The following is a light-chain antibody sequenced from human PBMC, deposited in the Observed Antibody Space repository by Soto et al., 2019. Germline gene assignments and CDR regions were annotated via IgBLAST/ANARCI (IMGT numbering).Light chain of an antibody. CDR3: QQYNNCPYT. CDR2: GAS. V-gene: IGKV3D-15*01. CDR1: QSVSSN. J-gene: IGKJ2*01. Sequence: EIVMTLSPATLSVSPGERATLSCRASQSVSSNLAWYQQKPGQAPRLLIYGASIRATGIPARFSGSGSGTEFTLTISSLQSEDFAVYYCQQYNNCPYTFGQGTKLEIK.